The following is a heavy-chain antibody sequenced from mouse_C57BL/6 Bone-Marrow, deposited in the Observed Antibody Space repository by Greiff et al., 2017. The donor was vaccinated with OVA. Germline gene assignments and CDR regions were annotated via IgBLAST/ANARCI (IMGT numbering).Heavy chain of an antibody. Sequence: VQLQQSGAELVRPGASVKLSCTASGFNIKDDYMHWVKQRPEKGLEWIGWLAPENGDTEYASKFQGKATIKADTSSNTAYLQLSSLTSEDTAVYYCTTYRYWGQGSTLTVSS. V-gene: IGHV14-4*01. J-gene: IGHJ2*01. CDR2: LAPENGDT. CDR1: GFNIKDDY. CDR3: TTYRY.